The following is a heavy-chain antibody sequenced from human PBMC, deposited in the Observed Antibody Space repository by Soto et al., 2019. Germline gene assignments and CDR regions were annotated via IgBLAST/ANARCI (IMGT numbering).Heavy chain of an antibody. D-gene: IGHD3-22*01. V-gene: IGHV5-51*01. Sequence: VQSLKISCKGSGYNFAGYWIGWVRQMPGKGLEWMGIIYPGDSDTRYSPSFQGQVTISADKSISTAYLQWSSLKASDTAMYYCARLRDSSGYPYYYYYGMDVWGQGTTVTSP. CDR2: IYPGDSDT. CDR3: ARLRDSSGYPYYYYYGMDV. CDR1: GYNFAGYW. J-gene: IGHJ6*02.